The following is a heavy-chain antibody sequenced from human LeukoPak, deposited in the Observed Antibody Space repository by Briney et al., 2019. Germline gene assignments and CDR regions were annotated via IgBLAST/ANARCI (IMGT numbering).Heavy chain of an antibody. Sequence: SETLSLTCTVSGGSISSSSYYWGWIRQPPGKGLEWIGSIYYSGSTYYNPSLKSRVTISVDTSKNQFSLKLSSVTAADTAVYYRARLRDFWGGYYSRVYWFDPWGQGTLFTVSS. CDR2: IYYSGST. D-gene: IGHD3-3*01. CDR3: ARLRDFWGGYYSRVYWFDP. CDR1: GGSISSSSYY. J-gene: IGHJ5*02. V-gene: IGHV4-39*01.